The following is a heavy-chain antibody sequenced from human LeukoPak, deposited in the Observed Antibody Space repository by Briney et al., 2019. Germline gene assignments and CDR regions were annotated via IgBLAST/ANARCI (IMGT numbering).Heavy chain of an antibody. CDR3: ARHPQKNWFDP. Sequence: PGGSLRLSCAASGFTFSSYSMNWVRQAPGKGLEWVSYISSSSSTIYYADSVKGRFTISRDNAKNSLYLQMNSLRAEDTAVYYCARHPQKNWFDPWGQGTLVTVSS. V-gene: IGHV3-48*01. J-gene: IGHJ5*02. CDR2: ISSSSSTI. CDR1: GFTFSSYS.